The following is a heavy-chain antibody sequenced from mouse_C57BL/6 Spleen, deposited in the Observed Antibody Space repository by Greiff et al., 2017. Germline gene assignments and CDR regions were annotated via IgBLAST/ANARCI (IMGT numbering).Heavy chain of an antibody. CDR2: INSDGSST. J-gene: IGHJ4*01. V-gene: IGHV5-16*01. Sequence: EVQLQQPEGGLVQPGSSMKLSCTASGFTFSDYYMAWVRQVPEKGLEWVANINSDGSSTYYLDSLKSRFIISRDNATNILYLQLSRRKSEDTATYDCARDRTPYAIDYWGQGTSVTVSS. CDR3: ARDRTPYAIDY. CDR1: GFTFSDYY.